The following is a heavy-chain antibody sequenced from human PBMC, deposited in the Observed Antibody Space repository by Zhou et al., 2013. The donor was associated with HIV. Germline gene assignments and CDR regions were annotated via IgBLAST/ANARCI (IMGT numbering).Heavy chain of an antibody. Sequence: QVQLVQSGAEVKKPGASVQLSCTASKYTFTTYYLHWVRQAPGQGLEWVGIINPSDGSTNYAQSLQGRVTMTSDTSTSTVYMELSSLRSEDTAMYYCAREGGYCTTNNCYTKLGFDLWGQGSLVTVSS. J-gene: IGHJ4*02. D-gene: IGHD2-8*01. CDR2: INPSDGST. CDR1: KYTFTTYY. CDR3: AREGGYCTTNNCYTKLGFDL. V-gene: IGHV1-46*01.